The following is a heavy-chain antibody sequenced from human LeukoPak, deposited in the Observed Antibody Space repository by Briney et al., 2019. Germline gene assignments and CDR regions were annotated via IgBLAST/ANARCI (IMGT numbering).Heavy chain of an antibody. J-gene: IGHJ3*02. D-gene: IGHD5-24*01. CDR2: ISAYNGNT. CDR1: GYTFTSNG. Sequence: GASVKVSCKASGYTFTSNGISWVRQAPGQGLEWMGWISAYNGNTNYAQKLQGRVTMTTDTSTSTAYMELRSLRSDDTAVYYCARGFRGGYNWGNSYDFDIWGQGTMVTVSS. CDR3: ARGFRGGYNWGNSYDFDI. V-gene: IGHV1-18*01.